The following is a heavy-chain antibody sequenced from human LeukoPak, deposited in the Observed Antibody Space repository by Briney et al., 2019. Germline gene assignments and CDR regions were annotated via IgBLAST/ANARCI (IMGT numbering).Heavy chain of an antibody. J-gene: IGHJ5*02. CDR2: ISAYNGNT. Sequence: ASVKVSCKASGYTFTSYGISWVRQAPGQGLEWMGWISAYNGNTNYAQKLQGRVTMTTDTSTSTAYMELRSLRSDDTAVYHCARGPLDDIAAAGTDWFDPWGQGTLVTVSS. V-gene: IGHV1-18*01. D-gene: IGHD6-13*01. CDR1: GYTFTSYG. CDR3: ARGPLDDIAAAGTDWFDP.